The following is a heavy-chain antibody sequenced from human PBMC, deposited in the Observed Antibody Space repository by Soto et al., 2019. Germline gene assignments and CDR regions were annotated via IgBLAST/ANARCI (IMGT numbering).Heavy chain of an antibody. CDR3: ARGRIVVAGSSAYYGMDV. V-gene: IGHV1-69*01. CDR2: IIPVFGMV. CDR1: GGTLSNTA. Sequence: QVQVVQSGAEVKGPGSSVKVSCKASGGTLSNTAFSWVRQAPGQGLEWMGGIIPVFGMVNYAHNFQGRVMITADESMGTTYLELSSLRSEDTAVYYCARGRIVVAGSSAYYGMDVWGQGTTVNVSS. J-gene: IGHJ6*02. D-gene: IGHD6-19*01.